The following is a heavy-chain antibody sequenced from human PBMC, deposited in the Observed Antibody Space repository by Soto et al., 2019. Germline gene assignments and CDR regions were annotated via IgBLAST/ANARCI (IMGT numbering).Heavy chain of an antibody. Sequence: GGSLRLSCAASGFTLSDFYMSWIRQAPGKGLEWVSYISSSGRTIFYADSVRGRFTISRDNAENSLYLQMSSLRAEDTALYYCARNSEHFDYWGQGTLVTVSS. D-gene: IGHD1-26*01. CDR3: ARNSEHFDY. V-gene: IGHV3-11*01. CDR1: GFTLSDFY. CDR2: ISSSGRTI. J-gene: IGHJ4*02.